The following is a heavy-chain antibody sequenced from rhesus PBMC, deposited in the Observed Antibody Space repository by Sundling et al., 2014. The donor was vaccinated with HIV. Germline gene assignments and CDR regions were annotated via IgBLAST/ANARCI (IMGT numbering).Heavy chain of an antibody. CDR2: IDTTTRNT. Sequence: QVQLQESGPGLVKPSETPVPHLRCLWWLRQRLLLELDPPIPRKGDVEWIGYIDTTTRNTYYNPFLKSRVTISTDTSKNQFSLKLRSVTAADTAVYYCGTTIVGTVRIYGLQTWGRRGRSSPSPQ. CDR1: WLRQRLL. D-gene: IGHD5-24*01. CDR3: GTTIVGTVRIYGLQT. J-gene: IGHJ6*01. V-gene: IGHV4-165*02.